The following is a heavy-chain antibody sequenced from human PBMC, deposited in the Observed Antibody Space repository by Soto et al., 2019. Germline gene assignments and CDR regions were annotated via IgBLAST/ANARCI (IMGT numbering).Heavy chain of an antibody. V-gene: IGHV4-30-2*01. Sequence: PSQTRSLTRGVWDECISRGASSWSWIRQPPGKGLECIGYIYHSVSTYYNPSLKSRVTISVDRSKNQFSLKLSSVTAADTAVYYCARGPPLGFWGQGTLVTVSS. CDR1: DECISRGASS. CDR2: IYHSVST. CDR3: ARGPPLGF. J-gene: IGHJ4*02.